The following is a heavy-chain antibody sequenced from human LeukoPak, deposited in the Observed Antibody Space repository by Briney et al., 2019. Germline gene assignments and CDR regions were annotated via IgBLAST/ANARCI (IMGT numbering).Heavy chain of an antibody. CDR1: GYTFTSYD. D-gene: IGHD6-13*01. Sequence: ASVKVSCKASGYTFTSYDINWVRQATGQGLEWMGWMNPNSGNTGYAQKFQGRVTITRNTSISTAYMELSSLRSEDTAVYYCARYSSSWYGRYFQHWGQGTLVTVSS. V-gene: IGHV1-8*03. CDR2: MNPNSGNT. CDR3: ARYSSSWYGRYFQH. J-gene: IGHJ1*01.